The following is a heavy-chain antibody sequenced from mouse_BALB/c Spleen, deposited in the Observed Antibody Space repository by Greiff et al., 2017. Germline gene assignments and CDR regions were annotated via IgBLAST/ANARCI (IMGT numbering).Heavy chain of an antibody. V-gene: IGHV1-69*02. CDR2: IDPSDSYT. CDR1: GYTFTSYW. J-gene: IGHJ3*01. Sequence: QVQLQQPGAELVKPGASVKLSCKASGYTFTSYWMHWVKQRPGQGLEWIGEIDPSDSYTNYNQKFKGKATLTVDKSSSTAYMQLSSLTSEDSAVYYCAPWFAYWGQGTLVTVSA. CDR3: APWFAY.